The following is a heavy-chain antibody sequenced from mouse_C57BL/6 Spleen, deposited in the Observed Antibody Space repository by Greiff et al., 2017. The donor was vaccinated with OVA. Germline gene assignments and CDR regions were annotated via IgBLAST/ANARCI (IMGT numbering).Heavy chain of an antibody. CDR2: IYPGDGDT. Sequence: VQLQQSGPELVKPGASVKISCKASGYAFSSYWMNWVKQRPGKGLEWIGRIYPGDGDTNYNGTFKGKATLTADKSSSTAYMQLSSLTSEDSAVYFCARERTGDWYFDVWGTGTTVTVSS. J-gene: IGHJ1*03. V-gene: IGHV1-82*01. D-gene: IGHD4-1*01. CDR3: ARERTGDWYFDV. CDR1: GYAFSSYW.